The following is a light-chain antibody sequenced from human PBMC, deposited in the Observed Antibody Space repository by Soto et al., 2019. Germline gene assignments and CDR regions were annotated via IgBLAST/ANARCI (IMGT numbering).Light chain of an antibody. CDR1: KRYVSSYNS. CDR2: DVN. Sequence: SGATQLTSVSGSAGKPIANSCAGDKRYVSSYNSVSWYQQYPGKAPKLMIHDVNNRPSGISDRFSGSKSGNTASLTISGLQAEDEADYYCSSFTSSTSYVFGTGTKVTVL. V-gene: IGLV2-14*03. CDR3: SSFTSSTSYV. J-gene: IGLJ1*01.